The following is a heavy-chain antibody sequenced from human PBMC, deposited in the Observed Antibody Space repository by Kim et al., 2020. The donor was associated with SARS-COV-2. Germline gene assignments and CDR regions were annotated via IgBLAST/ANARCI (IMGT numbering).Heavy chain of an antibody. J-gene: IGHJ5*02. V-gene: IGHV3-11*01. D-gene: IGHD6-13*01. CDR3: ARVSSGSSSWYWFDA. Sequence: VKGRFSIPRDNAKKSLYLQMNSLRAEDTAVYYCARVSSGSSSWYWFDAWGQGTLVTVSS.